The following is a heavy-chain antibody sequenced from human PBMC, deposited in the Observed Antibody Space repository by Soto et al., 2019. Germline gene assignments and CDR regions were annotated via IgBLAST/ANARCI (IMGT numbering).Heavy chain of an antibody. CDR1: GFTFDDYA. Sequence: GGSLRLSCAASGFTFDDYAMHWVRQAPGKGLEWVSGSSWNSGSIGYVDSVKGRFTISRDNAKRSLYLQMNSLRAEDTALYYCAKDLLSYDSSGYAAGFDYWGLGILVTAPQ. J-gene: IGHJ4*02. V-gene: IGHV3-9*01. D-gene: IGHD3-22*01. CDR3: AKDLLSYDSSGYAAGFDY. CDR2: SSWNSGSI.